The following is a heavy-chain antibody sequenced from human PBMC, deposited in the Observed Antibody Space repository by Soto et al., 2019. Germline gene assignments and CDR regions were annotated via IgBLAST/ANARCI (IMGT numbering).Heavy chain of an antibody. J-gene: IGHJ4*02. V-gene: IGHV4-39*01. CDR3: ARQFYFGSGSYYPDY. Sequence: PSETLSLTCTVSGGYISSSSYYWGWIRQPPGKGLEWIGTIYYSGNIYYNPSLKSRVTISVDTAKNQFSLKLSSVTAADTAVYYCARQFYFGSGSYYPDYWGQGTLVTVSS. CDR2: IYYSGNI. CDR1: GGYISSSSYY. D-gene: IGHD3-10*01.